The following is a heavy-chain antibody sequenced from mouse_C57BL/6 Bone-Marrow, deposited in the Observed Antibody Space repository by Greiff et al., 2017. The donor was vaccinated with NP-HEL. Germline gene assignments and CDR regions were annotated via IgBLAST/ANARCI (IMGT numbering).Heavy chain of an antibody. V-gene: IGHV1-76*01. Sequence: QVQLKESGAELVRPGASVKLSCKASGYTFTDYYINWVKQRPGQGLEWIARIYPGSGNTYYNEKFKGKATLTAEKSSSTAYMQLSSLTSEDSAVYFCARGDYYGSTDAMDYWGQGTSVTVSS. CDR1: GYTFTDYY. D-gene: IGHD1-1*01. J-gene: IGHJ4*01. CDR3: ARGDYYGSTDAMDY. CDR2: IYPGSGNT.